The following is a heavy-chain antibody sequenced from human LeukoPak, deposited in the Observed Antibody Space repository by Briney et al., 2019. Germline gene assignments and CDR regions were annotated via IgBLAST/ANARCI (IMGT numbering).Heavy chain of an antibody. Sequence: ASVKVSCKSSGYTFTDYYMHWVRQVPGQGLEWMGWVNPNSGVANLPQKFRGRVTTARDTSIGTAYMQLSRLTSNDTAIYYCARTATALRLDFDFWGRGILVTVSS. CDR2: VNPNSGVA. V-gene: IGHV1-2*02. CDR1: GYTFTDYY. J-gene: IGHJ4*02. CDR3: ARTATALRLDFDF. D-gene: IGHD2-21*02.